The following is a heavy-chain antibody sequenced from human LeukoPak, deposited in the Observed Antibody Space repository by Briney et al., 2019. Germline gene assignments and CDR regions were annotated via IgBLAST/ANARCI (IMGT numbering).Heavy chain of an antibody. CDR2: ISPHSGET. CDR3: ARDFEYSWGPLDY. Sequence: ASVRVSCKPSGYIFTGFYLHWVRQAPGHGFEWMGWISPHSGETNYAQTFQGRVTMTRDTSINTAYMELSSLRYDDTAVYFCARDFEYSWGPLDYWGQGALVTVSS. J-gene: IGHJ4*02. CDR1: GYIFTGFY. V-gene: IGHV1-2*02. D-gene: IGHD5-12*01.